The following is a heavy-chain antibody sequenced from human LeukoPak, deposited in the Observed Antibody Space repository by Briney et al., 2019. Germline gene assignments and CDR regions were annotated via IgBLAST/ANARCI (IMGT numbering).Heavy chain of an antibody. D-gene: IGHD1-7*01. V-gene: IGHV3-7*01. Sequence: GGSLRLSCAASGFTFSRYWMSWVRQAPGKGLEWVANIKLDGSEKYYVDSVKGRFTISRDNAKNSLYLQMNSLRAEDTAVYYCARDSDNWTYDFWGQGTLVTVSS. CDR3: ARDSDNWTYDF. J-gene: IGHJ4*02. CDR1: GFTFSRYW. CDR2: IKLDGSEK.